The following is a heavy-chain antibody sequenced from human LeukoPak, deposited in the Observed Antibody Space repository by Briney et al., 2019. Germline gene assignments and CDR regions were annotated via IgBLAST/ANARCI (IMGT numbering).Heavy chain of an antibody. Sequence: ASVKVSCKASGGTFSSYAISWVRQAPGQGLEWMGRIIPILGIANYAQKFQGRVTITADKSTSTAYMELSSLRSEDTAVYYCAKDRIAAAGSFQHWGQGTLVTVSS. D-gene: IGHD6-13*01. J-gene: IGHJ1*01. CDR2: IIPILGIA. CDR3: AKDRIAAAGSFQH. V-gene: IGHV1-69*04. CDR1: GGTFSSYA.